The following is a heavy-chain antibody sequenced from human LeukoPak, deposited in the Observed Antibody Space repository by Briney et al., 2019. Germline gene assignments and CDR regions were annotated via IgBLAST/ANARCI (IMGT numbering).Heavy chain of an antibody. CDR3: ARDRELHAFDI. D-gene: IGHD1-26*01. V-gene: IGHV4-61*02. Sequence: SETLSLTCTVSGGSISSGSYYWSWIQQPAGKGLEWIGRIYTSGSTNYNPSLKSRVTISVDTSKNQFSLKLSSVTAAGTAVYYCARDRELHAFDIWGQGTMVTVSS. J-gene: IGHJ3*02. CDR1: GGSISSGSYY. CDR2: IYTSGST.